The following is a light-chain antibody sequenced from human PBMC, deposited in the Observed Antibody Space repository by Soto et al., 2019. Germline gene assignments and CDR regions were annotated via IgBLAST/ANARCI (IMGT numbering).Light chain of an antibody. J-gene: IGLJ2*01. CDR3: QTVDTSLSVV. CDR2: ATN. CDR1: SSNIGAGYR. Sequence: QSVLTQPPAVSGAPGQRVTISCTGRSSNIGAGYRVHWYQQLPGASPKLLIYATNNRPSGVPDRFSGSQSDTSASLAITGLQAEDEAVYFCQTVDTSLSVVFGGGTKLTVL. V-gene: IGLV1-40*01.